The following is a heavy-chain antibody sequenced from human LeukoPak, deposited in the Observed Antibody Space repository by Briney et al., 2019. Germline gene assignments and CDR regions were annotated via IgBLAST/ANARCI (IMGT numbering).Heavy chain of an antibody. CDR2: IYHSGST. CDR1: GGSISSGGYY. J-gene: IGHJ4*02. CDR3: ARVLSNWNYHDY. D-gene: IGHD1-1*01. V-gene: IGHV4-30-2*01. Sequence: PSQTLSLTCTVSGGSISSGGYYWSWIRQPPGKGLEWIGYIYHSGSTHYNPSLKSRVTISVDRSKNQFSLKLSSVTAADTAVYYCARVLSNWNYHDYWGQGTLVTVSS.